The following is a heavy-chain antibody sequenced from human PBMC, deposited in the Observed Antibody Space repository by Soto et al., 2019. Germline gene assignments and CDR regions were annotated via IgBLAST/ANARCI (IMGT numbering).Heavy chain of an antibody. D-gene: IGHD6-13*01. Sequence: EVQLLESGGGLVQPGESLRLSCAASGFIFCDYAMTWVRQAPGKGLEWVSGISGSGESIYYADSVEGRFTISRDNSKNTLYLQMNSLRGEDTAVYYCARDRHGSDWYTYYFYTLAVWGQGTTVTVSS. V-gene: IGHV3-23*01. CDR1: GFIFCDYA. CDR2: ISGSGESI. CDR3: ARDRHGSDWYTYYFYTLAV. J-gene: IGHJ6*02.